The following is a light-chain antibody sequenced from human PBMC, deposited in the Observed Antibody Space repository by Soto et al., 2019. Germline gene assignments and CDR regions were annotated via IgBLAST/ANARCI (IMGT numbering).Light chain of an antibody. V-gene: IGKV3-20*01. CDR2: DAS. J-gene: IGKJ3*01. CDR3: QQYGSSPFT. Sequence: EIVLTQSPGTLSLSPGERATVSCRASQSVSSSYLAWYQQKPGQAPRLLIYDASNRATGIPDRFSGRGSGTDFTLTVSRLEPEDFAVYYCQQYGSSPFTFGPGTKV. CDR1: QSVSSSY.